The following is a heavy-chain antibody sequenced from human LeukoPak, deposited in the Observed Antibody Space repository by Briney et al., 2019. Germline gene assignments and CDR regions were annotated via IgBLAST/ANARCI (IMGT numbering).Heavy chain of an antibody. J-gene: IGHJ4*02. CDR2: VKRKTDGGTT. Sequence: GGSLRLSCAASGFTFSNALMSWVRQTPGKGLEWVGRVKRKTDGGTTDYAAPVKGRFSISRDDSKNTLYLQMNSLKTEDTAVYYCTTLGAFDYWGQGTLVTVSS. V-gene: IGHV3-15*01. CDR3: TTLGAFDY. D-gene: IGHD3-16*01. CDR1: GFTFSNAL.